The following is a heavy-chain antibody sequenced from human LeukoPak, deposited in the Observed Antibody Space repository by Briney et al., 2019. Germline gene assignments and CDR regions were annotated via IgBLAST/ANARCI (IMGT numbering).Heavy chain of an antibody. Sequence: SVKVSCKASGYTFTGHYIQWVRQAPGHGLEWMGWINPNSGGTNYAQKFQDRVTMTRDTSISTAYMELSRLRSDDTAVYYCARYSGSTTFDPWGQGTLVTVSS. V-gene: IGHV1-2*02. D-gene: IGHD6-6*01. J-gene: IGHJ5*02. CDR2: INPNSGGT. CDR1: GYTFTGHY. CDR3: ARYSGSTTFDP.